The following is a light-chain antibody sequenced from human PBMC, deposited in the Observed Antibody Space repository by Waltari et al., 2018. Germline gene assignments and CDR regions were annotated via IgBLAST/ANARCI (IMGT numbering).Light chain of an antibody. CDR2: MAS. Sequence: DIQMTQSPSTLSASVGDRVTISCRASQNVGTWLAWYQQKPGKAPKLLIYMASSLESGVPSRFSGSGSGTGFTLTISSLQPDDFATYSCQQYSSFSTFGQGTKV. CDR1: QNVGTW. J-gene: IGKJ2*01. CDR3: QQYSSFST. V-gene: IGKV1-5*03.